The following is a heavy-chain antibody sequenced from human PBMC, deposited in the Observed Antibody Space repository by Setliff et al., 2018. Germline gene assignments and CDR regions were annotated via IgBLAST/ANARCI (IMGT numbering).Heavy chain of an antibody. D-gene: IGHD2-21*01. CDR1: GYSFTDYW. V-gene: IGHV5-51*01. CDR3: ARRGERFFNWFDT. Sequence: GESLKISCKGSGYSFTDYWIAWVRQTPGKGLEWMGTIYPGNADTRYSPSFQGQVTISTDTSINTAFLQWNDLKASDTAVYYCARRGERFFNWFDTWGQGTLVTVSS. J-gene: IGHJ5*02. CDR2: IYPGNADT.